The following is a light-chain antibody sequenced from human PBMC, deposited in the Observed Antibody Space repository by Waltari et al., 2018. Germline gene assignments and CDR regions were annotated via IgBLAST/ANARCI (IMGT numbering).Light chain of an antibody. CDR2: GNT. V-gene: IGLV1-40*01. J-gene: IGLJ2*01. CDR1: SSNIGADYH. Sequence: QSVLTQPPSVSGAPGQRVTISCTGSSSNIGADYHVHWYQQLPGTAPKLLIYGNTDRPSGVPDRLSGAKTGTSASLDITGLQAEDEADYYCQSFDSSLSGVVFGGGTKLTVL. CDR3: QSFDSSLSGVV.